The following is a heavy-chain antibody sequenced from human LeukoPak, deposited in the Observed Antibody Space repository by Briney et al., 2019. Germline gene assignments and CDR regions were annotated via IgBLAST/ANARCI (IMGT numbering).Heavy chain of an antibody. V-gene: IGHV1-2*02. CDR3: ARGSQSNWNDFGWFDP. CDR1: GYTFTGHF. D-gene: IGHD1-1*01. CDR2: ISPNSGAT. J-gene: IGHJ5*02. Sequence: ASVKVSCKASGYTFTGHFMHWVRHTPGQGLEWVGWISPNSGATNYAVRLQGRISITSDTSSSTAYMELSRLRPADTAVYYCARGSQSNWNDFGWFDPWGQGTLVTVSS.